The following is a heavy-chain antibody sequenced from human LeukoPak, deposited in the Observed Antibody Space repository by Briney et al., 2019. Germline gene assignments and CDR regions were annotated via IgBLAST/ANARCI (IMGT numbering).Heavy chain of an antibody. V-gene: IGHV1-69*13. CDR2: IIPIFGTA. J-gene: IGHJ4*02. CDR3: ARDLVEDPIYYDY. CDR1: GGTLSSYA. D-gene: IGHD2-8*02. Sequence: SVKVSCKASGGTLSSYAISWVRQAPGQGLEWMGGIIPIFGTANYAQKFQGRVTITADESTSTAYMELSSLRSEDTAVYYCARDLVEDPIYYDYWGQGTLVTVSS.